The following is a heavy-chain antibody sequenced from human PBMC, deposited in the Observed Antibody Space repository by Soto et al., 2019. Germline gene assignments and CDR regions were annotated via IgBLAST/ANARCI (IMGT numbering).Heavy chain of an antibody. CDR3: VRDQYGDFIFDY. CDR1: GYTFTNYA. J-gene: IGHJ4*02. Sequence: VQVVQSGAELKKPGASVTLSCKTSGYTFTNYAIHWVRQAPGQRLEWMGWIAGTGNTIYSQRFQGRVTITRDTSASTAYMELSSLRSEDTAVYYCVRDQYGDFIFDYWGQGTLVTVSS. V-gene: IGHV1-3*01. D-gene: IGHD4-17*01. CDR2: IAGTGNT.